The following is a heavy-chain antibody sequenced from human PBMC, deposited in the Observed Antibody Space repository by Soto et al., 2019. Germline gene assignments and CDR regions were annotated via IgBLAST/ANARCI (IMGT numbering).Heavy chain of an antibody. V-gene: IGHV4-4*02. Sequence: QVQLQESGPGLVKPLGTLSLTCAVSGGSISSSNWWSWVRQPPGKGLEWIGEIYHSGSTNYNPSLKSRVTISVDKSKNQFSLKLSSVTAADTAVYYCARAPFYDFWSGYYGCWFDPWGQGTLVTVSS. CDR2: IYHSGST. CDR1: GGSISSSNW. J-gene: IGHJ5*02. CDR3: ARAPFYDFWSGYYGCWFDP. D-gene: IGHD3-3*01.